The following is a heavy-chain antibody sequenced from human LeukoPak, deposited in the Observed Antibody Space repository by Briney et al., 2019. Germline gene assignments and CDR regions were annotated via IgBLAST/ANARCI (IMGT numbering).Heavy chain of an antibody. D-gene: IGHD3-22*01. CDR1: GFTFSSYW. Sequence: GGSLRLSCAASGFTFSSYWMNWARQAPGKGLEWVASINHNGNVNYYVDSVKGRFTISRDNAKNSLYLQMNSLRAEDTAVYYCATLPQGPINYYDSSGYYEYYFDYWGQGTLVTVSS. CDR3: ATLPQGPINYYDSSGYYEYYFDY. V-gene: IGHV3-7*03. CDR2: INHNGNVN. J-gene: IGHJ4*02.